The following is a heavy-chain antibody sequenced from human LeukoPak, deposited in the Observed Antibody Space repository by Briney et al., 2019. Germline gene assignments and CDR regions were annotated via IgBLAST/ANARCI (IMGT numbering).Heavy chain of an antibody. J-gene: IGHJ4*02. CDR3: AKDSPKYGSVDY. V-gene: IGHV3-48*03. D-gene: IGHD3-10*01. Sequence: TGGSLRLSCATSGFTFSNYEMSWVRQTPGKGLEWVSYISSSGSSTYYADSVKGRFTISRDNSKNTLDLQMNSLRAEDTAVYYCAKDSPKYGSVDYWGQGTLVTVSS. CDR2: ISSSGSST. CDR1: GFTFSNYE.